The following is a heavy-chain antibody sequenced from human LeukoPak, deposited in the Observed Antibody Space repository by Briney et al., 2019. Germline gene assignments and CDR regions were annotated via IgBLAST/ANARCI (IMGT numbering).Heavy chain of an antibody. D-gene: IGHD5-24*01. J-gene: IGHJ5*02. CDR2: ISPSADIT. CDR3: AKDGEMATILFGDNWFDP. CDR1: GFTFSSHG. V-gene: IGHV3-23*01. Sequence: TGGSLRLSCAASGFTFSSHGMNWVRQAPGKGLEWISGISPSADITYYADSVKGRFTISRDNSKNTLYLQMNSLRAEDTAVYYCAKDGEMATILFGDNWFDPWGQGTLVTVSS.